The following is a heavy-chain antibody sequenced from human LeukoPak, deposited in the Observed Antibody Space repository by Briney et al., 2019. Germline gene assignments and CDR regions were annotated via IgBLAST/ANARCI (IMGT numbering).Heavy chain of an antibody. D-gene: IGHD5-12*01. J-gene: IGHJ4*02. CDR2: IYHSGST. V-gene: IGHV4-4*03. CDR3: ARGPRYSGYDLFDY. Sequence: PPETLSLTCAVSGGSISSSNWWSWVRQPPGKGLEWIGEIYHSGSTNYNPSLRSRVTISVDKSKNQFSLKLSSVTAADTAVYYCARGPRYSGYDLFDYWGQGTLVTVSS. CDR1: GGSISSSNW.